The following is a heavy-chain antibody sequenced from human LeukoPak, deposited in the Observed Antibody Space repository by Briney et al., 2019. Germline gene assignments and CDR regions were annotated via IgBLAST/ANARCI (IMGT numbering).Heavy chain of an antibody. CDR3: ARDQSRGRGYSYGRRGAYYYGMDV. CDR2: IIPIFGIA. Sequence: SVTVSCKASGGTFSSYAISWVRQAPGQGLEWMGRIIPIFGIANYAQKFQGRVTITADKSTSTAYMELSSLRSEDTAVYYCARDQSRGRGYSYGRRGAYYYGMDVWGQGTTVTVSS. V-gene: IGHV1-69*04. D-gene: IGHD5-18*01. CDR1: GGTFSSYA. J-gene: IGHJ6*02.